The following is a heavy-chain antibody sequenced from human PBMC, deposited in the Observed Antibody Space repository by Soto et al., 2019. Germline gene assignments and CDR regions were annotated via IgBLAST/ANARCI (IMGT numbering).Heavy chain of an antibody. CDR1: GFPFNNYG. CDR3: AKDLYSSETYTYYCGMDV. Sequence: KPGGSLRLSCTVSGFPFNNYGINWVRQAPGKGLEWVSSVSKSDYTYYSDSVQGRFTISRDNAKNSVSLQMNTLRVEDTAVYYGAKDLYSSETYTYYCGMDVWGQGTKVTVSS. J-gene: IGHJ6*02. V-gene: IGHV3-21*01. D-gene: IGHD3-10*01. CDR2: VSKSDYT.